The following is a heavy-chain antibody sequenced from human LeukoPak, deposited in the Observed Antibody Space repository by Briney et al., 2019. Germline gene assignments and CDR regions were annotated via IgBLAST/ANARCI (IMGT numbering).Heavy chain of an antibody. CDR1: GFTFSSYA. J-gene: IGHJ4*02. CDR3: ARDRGDYGN. CDR2: IGGSADET. D-gene: IGHD4-17*01. V-gene: IGHV3-23*01. Sequence: SGGSLRLSCAASGFTFSSYAMSWVRQAPGKGLEWVSSIGGSADETYYADSVKGRFTISRDNAKNSLYLQMNSLRAEDTAVYYCARDRGDYGNWGQGTLVTVSS.